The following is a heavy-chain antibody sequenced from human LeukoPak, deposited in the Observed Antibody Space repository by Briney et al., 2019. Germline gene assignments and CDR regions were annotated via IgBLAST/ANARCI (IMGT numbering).Heavy chain of an antibody. CDR1: GGSFSGYY. CDR2: INHSGST. CDR3: ARAGYDFWSGYSRGYFDY. V-gene: IGHV4-34*01. Sequence: SETLSLTCAVYGGSFSGYYWSWLRQPPGKGLEWIGEINHSGSTNYNPSLKSRVTISVDTSKNQFSLKLSSVTAADTAVYYCARAGYDFWSGYSRGYFDYWGQGTLVTVSS. J-gene: IGHJ4*02. D-gene: IGHD3-3*01.